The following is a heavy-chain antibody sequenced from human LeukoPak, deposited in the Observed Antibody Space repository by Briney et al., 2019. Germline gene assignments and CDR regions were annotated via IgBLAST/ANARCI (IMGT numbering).Heavy chain of an antibody. CDR3: AKGGGWNAGLQPDY. Sequence: PGRSLRLSCAASGFTLDDYAMHWVRQAPGKGLEWVSGISWNSGSIGYADSVKGRFTISRDNAKNSLYLQMNSLRVEDTALYYCAKGGGWNAGLQPDYWGLGTLVTVSS. CDR2: ISWNSGSI. J-gene: IGHJ4*02. CDR1: GFTLDDYA. V-gene: IGHV3-9*01. D-gene: IGHD1-1*01.